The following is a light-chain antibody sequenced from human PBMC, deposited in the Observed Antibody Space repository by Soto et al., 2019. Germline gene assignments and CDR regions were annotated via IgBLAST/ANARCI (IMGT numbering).Light chain of an antibody. CDR1: SSDVGSYDL. Sequence: QSALTQPASVSGSPGQSITISCTGTSSDVGSYDLVSWYQQHPGKAPKLMIYEVSKRPSGVSNRFSASKSGNTASLTISGLPAEDEADYYCCSYAGSSTFDVVFGGGTKVTVL. V-gene: IGLV2-23*02. CDR2: EVS. J-gene: IGLJ2*01. CDR3: CSYAGSSTFDVV.